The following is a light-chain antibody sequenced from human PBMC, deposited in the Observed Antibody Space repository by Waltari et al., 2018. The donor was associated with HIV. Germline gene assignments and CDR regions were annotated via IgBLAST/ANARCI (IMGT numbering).Light chain of an antibody. V-gene: IGKV3-11*01. CDR2: GAS. Sequence: EIVLTQSPATLSLSAGERATLSCRASQRVSSYLAWYQQKPGQAPRLLIYGASSRATGIPARFSGSGSGTDFTLTISSLEPGDFGVYYCHQRSSWPLTFGQGTRLEIK. CDR3: HQRSSWPLT. CDR1: QRVSSY. J-gene: IGKJ5*01.